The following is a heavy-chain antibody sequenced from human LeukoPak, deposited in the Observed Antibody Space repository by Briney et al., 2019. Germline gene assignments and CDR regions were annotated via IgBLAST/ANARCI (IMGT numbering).Heavy chain of an antibody. V-gene: IGHV3-21*01. CDR3: ARDPRSSGGIYYFDY. CDR2: ISSSSSYK. J-gene: IGHJ4*02. Sequence: GGSLRISCAASGFSFSDYSMNWVRQAPGKGLEWVSSISSSSSYKYYADSVRGRFTISRDNAKNSLYLQMNSLRAEDTAVYYCARDPRSSGGIYYFDYWGQGTLVTVSS. D-gene: IGHD6-19*01. CDR1: GFSFSDYS.